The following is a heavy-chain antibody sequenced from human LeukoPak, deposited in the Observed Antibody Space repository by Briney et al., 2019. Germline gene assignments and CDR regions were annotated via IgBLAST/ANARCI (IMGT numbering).Heavy chain of an antibody. CDR1: GGTFSSYA. V-gene: IGHV1-69*05. J-gene: IGHJ4*02. CDR3: ARSRRGYCSGGSCNHFDY. Sequence: SVKVSCKASGGTFSSYAISWVRQAPGQGLEWMGGIIPIFGTANHAQKFQGRVTITTDESTSTAYMELSSLRSEDTAVYYCARSRRGYCSGGSCNHFDYWGQGTLVTVSS. D-gene: IGHD2-15*01. CDR2: IIPIFGTA.